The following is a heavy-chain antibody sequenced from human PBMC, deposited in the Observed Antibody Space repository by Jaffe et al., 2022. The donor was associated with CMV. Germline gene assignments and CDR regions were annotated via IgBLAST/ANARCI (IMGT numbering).Heavy chain of an antibody. CDR3: ARDGPGGGSYLYYFDY. D-gene: IGHD1-26*01. V-gene: IGHV3-48*03. CDR2: ISSSGSTI. CDR1: GFTFSSYE. J-gene: IGHJ4*02. Sequence: EVQLVESGGGLVQPGGSLRLSCAASGFTFSSYEMNWVRQAPGKGLEWVSYISSSGSTIYYADSVKGRFTISRDNAKNSLYLQMNSLRAEDTAVYYCARDGPGGGSYLYYFDYWGQGTLVTVSS.